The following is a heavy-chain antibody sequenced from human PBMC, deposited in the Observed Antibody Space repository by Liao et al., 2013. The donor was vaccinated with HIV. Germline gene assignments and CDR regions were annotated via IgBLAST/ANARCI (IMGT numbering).Heavy chain of an antibody. Sequence: QVQLQQWGEGLLKPSQTLSLTCAVYGGSFSGSYWSWIRQPPREGAWSGLGTIYYSGPTHYNPSLASRLTLSVDTSKNQFSLKLTSVTAADTAVYYCTRGAKLGVDSRHVFDLWGQGTMVTVSS. CDR3: TRGAKLGVDSRHVFDL. CDR1: GGSFSGSY. V-gene: IGHV4-34*01. D-gene: IGHD3-22*01. CDR2: IYYSGPT. J-gene: IGHJ3*01.